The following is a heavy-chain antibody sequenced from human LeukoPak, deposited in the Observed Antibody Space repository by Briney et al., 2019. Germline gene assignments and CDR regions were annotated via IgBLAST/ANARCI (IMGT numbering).Heavy chain of an antibody. CDR1: GGSISSSSYY. J-gene: IGHJ6*03. V-gene: IGHV4-39*07. CDR3: ARGLTTDYYYYYMDV. D-gene: IGHD4-17*01. Sequence: PSETLSLTCTVSGGSISSSSYYWGWIRQPPGKGLEWIGSIYYSGSTYYNPSLKSRVTISVDTSKNQFSLKLSSVTAADTAVYYCARGLTTDYYYYYMDVWGKGTTVTVSS. CDR2: IYYSGST.